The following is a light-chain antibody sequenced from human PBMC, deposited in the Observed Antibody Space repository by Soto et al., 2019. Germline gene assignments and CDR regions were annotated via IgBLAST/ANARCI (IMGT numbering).Light chain of an antibody. Sequence: IQMTQSPSTLSASVGDRVTFTCRASQSISTWLAWYQQKPGKAPKLLIYKASTLEVGVPSRFSGSGSGTEFTLTINTLQPADFATYYCLQYNSYPWTFGQGTRV. CDR3: LQYNSYPWT. CDR1: QSISTW. CDR2: KAS. V-gene: IGKV1-5*03. J-gene: IGKJ1*01.